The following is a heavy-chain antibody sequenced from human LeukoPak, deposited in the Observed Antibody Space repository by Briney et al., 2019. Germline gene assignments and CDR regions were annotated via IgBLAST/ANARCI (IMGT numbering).Heavy chain of an antibody. J-gene: IGHJ4*02. CDR2: INHSGST. V-gene: IGHV4-34*01. CDR3: ARVRGDGYYDSSGYSRPTFDY. Sequence: PSETLSLTCAVYGGSFSGYYWSWIRQPPGKGLEWIGEINHSGSTNYNPSLKSRVTISVDTSKNQFSLKLSSVTAADTAVHYCARVRGDGYYDSSGYSRPTFDYWGQGTLVTASS. D-gene: IGHD3-22*01. CDR1: GGSFSGYY.